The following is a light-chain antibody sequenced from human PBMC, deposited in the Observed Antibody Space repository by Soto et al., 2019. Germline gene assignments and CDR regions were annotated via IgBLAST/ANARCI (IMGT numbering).Light chain of an antibody. CDR1: QDIGNF. CDR2: AAS. CDR3: QKYNSAPHT. V-gene: IGKV1-27*01. Sequence: ILMTQSPSSLSAFVGDRFTITCRASQDIGNFLAWYQQKPGKVPKLLIYAASTLQSGVPSRFSGSGSGTDFTLTISSLQTEDVATYYCQKYNSAPHTFGGGTKVDIK. J-gene: IGKJ4*01.